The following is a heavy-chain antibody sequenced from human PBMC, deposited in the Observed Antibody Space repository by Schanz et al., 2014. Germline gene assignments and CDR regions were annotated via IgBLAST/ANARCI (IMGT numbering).Heavy chain of an antibody. J-gene: IGHJ4*02. CDR1: GFTFSAYA. V-gene: IGHV3-23*04. D-gene: IGHD2-8*02. CDR2: INTGGDST. CDR3: AKSLESCPGGRCSRGYFDY. Sequence: EVQLVESGGGLVQPGGSLRLSCAASGFTFSAYAMTWVRQIPGKGLEWVSSINTGGDSTYYADSVKGRFTISRDNFKGALYLQMSSLRAEDTAVYYCAKSLESCPGGRCSRGYFDYWGQGTLVTVSS.